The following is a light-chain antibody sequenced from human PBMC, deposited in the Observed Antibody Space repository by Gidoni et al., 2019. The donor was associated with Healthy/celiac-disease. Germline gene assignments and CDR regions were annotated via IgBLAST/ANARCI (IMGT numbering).Light chain of an antibody. J-gene: IGKJ2*01. V-gene: IGKV4-1*01. CDR1: QSILFNFNNKNY. CDR3: QQYYTTPFT. CDR2: WAS. Sequence: DIVLTQSADSLAVSLGERATINFKSSQSILFNFNNKNYLAWYQQKPRQPPKLLIYWASIRESGVPDRFSGTGSGSDFTLTINSLQAEDVAFYYCQQYYTTPFTFGQGTKVEIK.